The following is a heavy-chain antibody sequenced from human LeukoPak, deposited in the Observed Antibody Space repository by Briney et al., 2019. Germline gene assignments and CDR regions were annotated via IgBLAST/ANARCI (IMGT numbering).Heavy chain of an antibody. J-gene: IGHJ5*02. V-gene: IGHV4-34*01. CDR1: GGSISSYY. CDR2: INHSGST. D-gene: IGHD3-10*01. CDR3: ARGRRLLWFGELPRGGNWFDP. Sequence: SGTLSVTCTVSGGSISSYYWSWIRQPPGKGLEWIGEINHSGSTNYNPSLKSRVTISVDTSKNQFSLKLSSVTAADTAVYYCARGRRLLWFGELPRGGNWFDPWGQGTLVTVSS.